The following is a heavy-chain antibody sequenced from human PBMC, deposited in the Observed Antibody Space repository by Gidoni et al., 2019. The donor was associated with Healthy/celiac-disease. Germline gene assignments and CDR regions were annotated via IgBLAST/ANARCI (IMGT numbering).Heavy chain of an antibody. CDR3: TTSGIAVAGIDY. CDR2: IKSKTDGGTT. J-gene: IGHJ4*02. V-gene: IGHV3-15*01. D-gene: IGHD6-19*01. Sequence: VQLVASGGGLVKPGGSLRLSCAAPGFPFSNAWMSWVRQAPGKGLEWVGSIKSKTDGGTTDYAAPVKGRFTISRDDSKNTLYLQMNSLKTEDTAVYYCTTSGIAVAGIDYWGQGTLVTVSS. CDR1: GFPFSNAW.